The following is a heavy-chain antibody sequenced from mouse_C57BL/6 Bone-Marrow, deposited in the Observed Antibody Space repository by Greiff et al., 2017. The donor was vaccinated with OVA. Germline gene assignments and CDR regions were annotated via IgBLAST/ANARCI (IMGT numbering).Heavy chain of an antibody. D-gene: IGHD1-1*01. CDR2: ISSGSSTI. CDR1: GFTFSDYG. V-gene: IGHV5-17*01. J-gene: IGHJ4*01. Sequence: VQLVESGGGLVKPGGSLKLSCAASGFTFSDYGMHWVRQAPEKGLEWVAYISSGSSTIYYADTVKGRFTISRDNAKNTLFLQMTSLRSEDTAMYYCARGTVVAHYYAMDYWGQGTSVTVSS. CDR3: ARGTVVAHYYAMDY.